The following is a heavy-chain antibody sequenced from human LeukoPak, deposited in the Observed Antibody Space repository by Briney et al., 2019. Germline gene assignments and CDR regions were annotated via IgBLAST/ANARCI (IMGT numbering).Heavy chain of an antibody. Sequence: GGSLRLSCAASGFTFSSYSMNWVRQAPGKGLEWVSSISSSSSYIYYADSVKGRFTISRDNAKNSLYLQMNSLRAEDTAVYYCAKSGYYDILNGYFAFDYWGQGTLVTVSS. CDR1: GFTFSSYS. CDR2: ISSSSSYI. J-gene: IGHJ4*02. V-gene: IGHV3-21*01. D-gene: IGHD3-9*01. CDR3: AKSGYYDILNGYFAFDY.